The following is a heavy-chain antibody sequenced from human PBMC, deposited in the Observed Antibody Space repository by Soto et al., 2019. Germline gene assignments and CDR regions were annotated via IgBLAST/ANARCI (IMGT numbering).Heavy chain of an antibody. D-gene: IGHD3-22*01. Sequence: SETLSLTCTVSGGSVSSSSYYWGWIRQPPGEGLEWIGNVYYSGSTYYNPSLKSRVTISVDTSKNQFSLKLSSVTAADTAVYYCARRMVGVASEYFQHWGQGTLVTVSS. CDR3: ARRMVGVASEYFQH. CDR1: GGSVSSSSYY. CDR2: VYYSGST. J-gene: IGHJ1*01. V-gene: IGHV4-39*01.